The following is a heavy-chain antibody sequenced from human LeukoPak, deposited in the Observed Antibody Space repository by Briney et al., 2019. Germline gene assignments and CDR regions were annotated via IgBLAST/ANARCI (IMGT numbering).Heavy chain of an antibody. V-gene: IGHV4-39*07. CDR3: ARSSPVPRGQQLVPSPEY. CDR1: GGSISSSSYY. CDR2: IYYSGST. D-gene: IGHD6-13*01. Sequence: PSETLSLTCTVSGGSISSSSYYWGWIRQPPGKGLEWIGSIYYSGSTYYNPSLKSRVTISVDTSKNQFSLKLTSVTAADTAVYYCARSSPVPRGQQLVPSPEYWGQGTLVTVSS. J-gene: IGHJ4*02.